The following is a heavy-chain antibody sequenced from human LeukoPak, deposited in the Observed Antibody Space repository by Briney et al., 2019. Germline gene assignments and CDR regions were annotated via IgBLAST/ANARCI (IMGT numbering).Heavy chain of an antibody. V-gene: IGHV1-2*02. CDR1: GGTFSSYT. Sequence: ASVKVSCKASGGTFSSYTISWVRQAPGQGLEWMGWINPNSGGTNYAQKFQGRVTMTRDTSISTAYTELSRLRSDDTAVYYCARAGQYCSGGSCTYYYYYMDVWGKGTTVTVSS. J-gene: IGHJ6*03. D-gene: IGHD2-15*01. CDR3: ARAGQYCSGGSCTYYYYYMDV. CDR2: INPNSGGT.